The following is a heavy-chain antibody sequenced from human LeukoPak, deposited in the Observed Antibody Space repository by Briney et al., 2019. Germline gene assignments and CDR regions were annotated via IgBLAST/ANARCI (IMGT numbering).Heavy chain of an antibody. V-gene: IGHV5-51*01. J-gene: IGHJ5*02. CDR2: IYPGDSDT. D-gene: IGHD3-3*01. CDR1: GYSFTSYW. CDR3: ARLPSDVWSSPGDWFDP. Sequence: GESLKISCKGSGYSFTSYWIGWVRQMPGKGLEWMGIIYPGDSDTRYSPSFQGQVTISADKSISTAYLQWSSLKASDTAMYYCARLPSDVWSSPGDWFDPWGQGTLVTVSS.